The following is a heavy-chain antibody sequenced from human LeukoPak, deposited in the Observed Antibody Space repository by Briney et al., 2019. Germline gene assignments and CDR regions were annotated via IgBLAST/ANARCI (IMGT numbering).Heavy chain of an antibody. J-gene: IGHJ4*02. V-gene: IGHV3-30*18. Sequence: GGSLRLSCAASGFTFSSYGMHWVRQAPGKGLEWVAVISYDGSKEYYADSVKGRFTISRDNSKNTLYLQMNSLRAEDTAVYYCAKGSLYEWLAPLDYWGQGTLVTVSS. CDR2: ISYDGSKE. CDR3: AKGSLYEWLAPLDY. CDR1: GFTFSSYG. D-gene: IGHD6-19*01.